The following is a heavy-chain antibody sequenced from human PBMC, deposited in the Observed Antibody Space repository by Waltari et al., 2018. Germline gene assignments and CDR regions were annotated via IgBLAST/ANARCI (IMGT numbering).Heavy chain of an antibody. CDR3: AKVDSSSFDH. Sequence: QVQLVESGGGVVQPGRSLRLSCAASGFSFSPYGMHWVRQAPGKGLEWGAVISYEGTNKFYADAVKGRFTISRDNSKNTLYLQMNSLRPEDTAVYYCAKVDSSSFDHWGQGALVTVSS. CDR2: ISYEGTNK. V-gene: IGHV3-30*18. J-gene: IGHJ4*02. D-gene: IGHD6-13*01. CDR1: GFSFSPYG.